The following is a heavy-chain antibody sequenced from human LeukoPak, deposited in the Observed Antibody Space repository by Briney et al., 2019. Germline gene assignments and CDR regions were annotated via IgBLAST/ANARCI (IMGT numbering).Heavy chain of an antibody. V-gene: IGHV1-69*04. CDR1: GGTFSSYA. D-gene: IGHD1-1*01. J-gene: IGHJ4*02. CDR2: IIPILGIA. CDR3: ARDSGTGTLPPTDLDY. Sequence: GSSVKVSCKASGGTFSSYAISWVRQAPGQGLEWMGRIIPILGIANYAQKFQGRVTITADKSTSTAYMELSSLRSEDTAVYYCARDSGTGTLPPTDLDYWGQGTLVTVSS.